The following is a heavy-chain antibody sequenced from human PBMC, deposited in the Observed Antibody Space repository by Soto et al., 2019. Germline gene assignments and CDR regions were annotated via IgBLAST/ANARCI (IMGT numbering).Heavy chain of an antibody. CDR1: GGSVSSGNYY. V-gene: IGHV4-61*01. D-gene: IGHD2-15*01. Sequence: PSETLSLTCTVSGGSVSSGNYYWSWIRQPPGKGLEWIGFIYYTGSTSYNPSLKSRVTISIDTSKNQFSLKLTSVTAADTAVYYCASALHCSGGSCSFDPWGQGTLVTVS. CDR2: IYYTGST. J-gene: IGHJ5*02. CDR3: ASALHCSGGSCSFDP.